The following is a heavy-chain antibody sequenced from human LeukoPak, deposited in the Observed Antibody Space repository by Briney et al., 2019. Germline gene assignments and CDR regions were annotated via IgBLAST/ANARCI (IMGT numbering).Heavy chain of an antibody. V-gene: IGHV5-51*01. D-gene: IGHD2-15*01. CDR1: GYTFTNYR. J-gene: IGHJ5*02. CDR2: IYPGGSDT. Sequence: GESLRISCKASGYTFTNYRIGWLRQMPGQGLEWMGSIYPGGSDTSYSPSFQGQVTISADKSINTAYLQWSSLKASDTAMYYCALAVPKYFDPWGQGTLVSVSS. CDR3: ALAVPKYFDP.